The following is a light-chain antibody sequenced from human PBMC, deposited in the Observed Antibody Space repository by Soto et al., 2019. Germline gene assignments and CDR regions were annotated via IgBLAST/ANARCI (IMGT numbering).Light chain of an antibody. V-gene: IGKV3-20*01. Sequence: QSVSSSYLAWYQQKPGQAPRLLIYAASSRATGIPDRFSGSGSRKDSTHKIGRLSRQDFGVSYPHHYGRATLWTMGQGTKVDIK. CDR1: QSVSSSY. CDR3: HHYGRATLWT. CDR2: AAS. J-gene: IGKJ1*01.